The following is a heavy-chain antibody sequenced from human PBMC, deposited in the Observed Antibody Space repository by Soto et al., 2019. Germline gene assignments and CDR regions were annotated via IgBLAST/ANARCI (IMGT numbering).Heavy chain of an antibody. Sequence: QVQLVQSGAEVKKPGSSVKVSCKASGGTFSSYAISWVRQAPGQGLEWMGGIIPIFGTANYAQKFQGRVTITADESTSTAYMELSSLRSADTAVYYCAREGDSTHPPGYFDYWGQGTLVTVSS. CDR3: AREGDSTHPPGYFDY. V-gene: IGHV1-69*01. CDR1: GGTFSSYA. CDR2: IIPIFGTA. J-gene: IGHJ4*02. D-gene: IGHD3-16*01.